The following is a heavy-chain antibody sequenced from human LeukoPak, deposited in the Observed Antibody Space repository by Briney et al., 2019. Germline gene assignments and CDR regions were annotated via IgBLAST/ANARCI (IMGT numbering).Heavy chain of an antibody. CDR2: ISGSGSST. J-gene: IGHJ4*02. V-gene: IGHV3-23*01. CDR3: ARRAGAYSHPYDY. Sequence: GGSLRLSCAASGFTFSSYGMSWVRQAPGKGLEWVSAISGSGSSTYYADSVKGRFTISRDNSKNTLYLQMNSPSAEDTAVYYCARRAGAYSHPYDYWGQGGLVTVPS. D-gene: IGHD4/OR15-4a*01. CDR1: GFTFSSYG.